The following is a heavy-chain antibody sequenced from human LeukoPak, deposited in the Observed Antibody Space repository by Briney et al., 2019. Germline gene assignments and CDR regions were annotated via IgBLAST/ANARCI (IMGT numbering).Heavy chain of an antibody. D-gene: IGHD3-22*01. CDR2: MKQDGSEK. CDR3: ARVLHKRNYDSGVYYGY. J-gene: IGHJ4*02. V-gene: IGHV3-7*04. Sequence: QTGGSLRLSCAASGFTLTTYWMGWVRQAPGKGLEWVANMKQDGSEKYYVDSVKGRFAISRDNAKSSLYLQMNSLRAEDTAVYYCARVLHKRNYDSGVYYGYWGQGTLVTVSS. CDR1: GFTLTTYW.